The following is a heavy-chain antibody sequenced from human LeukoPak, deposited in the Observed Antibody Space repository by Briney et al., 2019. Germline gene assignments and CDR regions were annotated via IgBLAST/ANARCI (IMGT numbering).Heavy chain of an antibody. J-gene: IGHJ4*02. Sequence: NSSETLSLTCAVYGGSFSGYYWSWIRQPPGKGLEWIGEVNHSGSTNYNPSLKSRVTISVDTSKNQFSLKLSSVTAADTAVYYCAADSRSRDYWGQGTLVTVSS. CDR3: AADSRSRDY. CDR2: VNHSGST. CDR1: GGSFSGYY. D-gene: IGHD6-13*01. V-gene: IGHV4-34*01.